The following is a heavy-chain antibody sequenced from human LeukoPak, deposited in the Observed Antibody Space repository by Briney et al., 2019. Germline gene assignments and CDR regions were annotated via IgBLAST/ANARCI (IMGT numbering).Heavy chain of an antibody. CDR2: ISYDGSNK. V-gene: IGHV3-30*18. Sequence: GGSLRLSCAASGFTFSSYGMHWVRQAPGKGLEWVAVISYDGSNKYYADSVKGRFTISRDNSKSTLYLQMNSLRAEDTAVYYCAKVYYYDSSGNYYYYYGMDVWGQGTTVTVSS. CDR3: AKVYYYDSSGNYYYYYGMDV. J-gene: IGHJ6*02. CDR1: GFTFSSYG. D-gene: IGHD3-22*01.